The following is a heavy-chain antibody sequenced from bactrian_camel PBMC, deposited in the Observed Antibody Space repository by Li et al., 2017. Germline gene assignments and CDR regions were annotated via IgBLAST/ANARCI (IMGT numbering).Heavy chain of an antibody. CDR3: AADRGDFWSLRCSDFSY. V-gene: IGHV3S53*01. CDR1: VFNDGAHS. Sequence: HVQLVESGGGSVQPGGSLRLSCSASVFNDGAHSMGWFRQGPGKEREEVATIDPHGFINVADSVKGRFTISRDSAKNTLYLQMNSLKPEDTALYYCAADRGDFWSLRCSDFSYWGQGTQVTVS. CDR2: IDPHGFI. J-gene: IGHJ6*01. D-gene: IGHD3*01.